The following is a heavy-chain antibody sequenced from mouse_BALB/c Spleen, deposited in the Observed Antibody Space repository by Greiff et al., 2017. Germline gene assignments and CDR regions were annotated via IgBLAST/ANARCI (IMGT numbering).Heavy chain of an antibody. CDR2: IDPANGNT. V-gene: IGHV14-3*02. CDR1: GFNIKDTY. D-gene: IGHD2-3*01. Sequence: EVQRVESGAELVKPGASVKLSCTASGFNIKDTYMHWVKQRPEQGLEWIGRIDPANGNTKYDPKFQGKATITADTSSNTAYLQLSSLTSEDTAVYYCASFDDGFLFDYWGQGTTLTVSS. CDR3: ASFDDGFLFDY. J-gene: IGHJ2*01.